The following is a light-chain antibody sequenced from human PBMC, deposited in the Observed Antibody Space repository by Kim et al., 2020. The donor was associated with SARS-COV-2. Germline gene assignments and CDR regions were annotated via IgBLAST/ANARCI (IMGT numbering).Light chain of an antibody. V-gene: IGKV1D-13*01. CDR3: HQCINYPLA. Sequence: PLGDEVPITSRASQDIARALASYQQKPGEAPPLLFSDASRVESGVPPRCTGSGSGTEFTLTPSSLQPQDFATCYCHQCINYPLAFGGGTQVEIK. CDR1: QDIARA. J-gene: IGKJ4*01. CDR2: DAS.